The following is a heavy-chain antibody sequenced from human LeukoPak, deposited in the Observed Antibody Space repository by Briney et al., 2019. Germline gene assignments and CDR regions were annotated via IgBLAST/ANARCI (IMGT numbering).Heavy chain of an antibody. CDR2: ISGGGDGA. CDR3: AKLGCTGTICYANY. D-gene: IGHD2-2*01. V-gene: IGHV3-23*01. CDR1: GFPFSDYA. Sequence: GGPLRLSCAASGFPFSDYAMTWVRQAPGKGLEWVSVISGGGDGADYADSMKGRFTISRDNSKNTLYLQMYSLRAEDTALYYCAKLGCTGTICYANYWGQGTLVTVSS. J-gene: IGHJ4*02.